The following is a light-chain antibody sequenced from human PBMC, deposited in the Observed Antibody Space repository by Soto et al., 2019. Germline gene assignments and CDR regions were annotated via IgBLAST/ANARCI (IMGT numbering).Light chain of an antibody. V-gene: IGLV2-14*01. CDR2: EVT. CDR3: SSYTNINTRACV. Sequence: QSLLTNPASVSGSPGQSITISCTGTSGDIGSYNRVSWYQQHPGKAPKLIIYEVTDRPSGVSNRFSGSKSGNTASLTISGLQAEDEAEYYCSSYTNINTRACVFGTGTKV. CDR1: SGDIGSYNR. J-gene: IGLJ1*01.